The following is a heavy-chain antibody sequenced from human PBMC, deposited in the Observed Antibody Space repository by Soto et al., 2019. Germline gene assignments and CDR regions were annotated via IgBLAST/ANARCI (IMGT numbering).Heavy chain of an antibody. CDR3: ARLTWVYYDSSGYYYDFYFDY. J-gene: IGHJ4*02. CDR1: GYSFTSYW. Sequence: HGESLKISCKGSGYSFTSYWIGWVRQMPGKGLEWMGIIYPGDSDTRYSPSFQGQVTISADKSISTAYLQWSSLKASDTAMYYCARLTWVYYDSSGYYYDFYFDYWGQGTLVTVSS. CDR2: IYPGDSDT. D-gene: IGHD3-22*01. V-gene: IGHV5-51*01.